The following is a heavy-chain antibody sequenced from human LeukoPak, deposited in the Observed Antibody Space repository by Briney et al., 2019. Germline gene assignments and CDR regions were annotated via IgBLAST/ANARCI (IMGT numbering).Heavy chain of an antibody. Sequence: SETLSLTCTVSGGSISSSNYYWSCIRQPAGKGLEWIGRIYTSGSTNYNPSLKGRVTMSVDTSKNQFSLQLSSVTAADTAVYYCARGRGSSWYYFDYWGRGTLVTVSS. CDR2: IYTSGST. J-gene: IGHJ4*02. CDR3: ARGRGSSWYYFDY. V-gene: IGHV4-61*02. CDR1: GGSISSSNYY. D-gene: IGHD6-13*01.